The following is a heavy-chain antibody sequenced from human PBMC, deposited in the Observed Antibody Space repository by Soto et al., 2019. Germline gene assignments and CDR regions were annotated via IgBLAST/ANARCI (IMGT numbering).Heavy chain of an antibody. J-gene: IGHJ4*02. D-gene: IGHD3-22*01. CDR3: ARVKLDYYDSSGSFDY. CDR2: INPSGGST. CDR1: GYTFTSYY. Sequence: GASVKVSCKASGYTFTSYYMHWVRQAPGQGLEWMGIINPSGGSTSYAQKFQGRVTMTRDTSTSTVYMELSSLRSEDTAVYYCARVKLDYYDSSGSFDYWGQGTLVTVSS. V-gene: IGHV1-46*01.